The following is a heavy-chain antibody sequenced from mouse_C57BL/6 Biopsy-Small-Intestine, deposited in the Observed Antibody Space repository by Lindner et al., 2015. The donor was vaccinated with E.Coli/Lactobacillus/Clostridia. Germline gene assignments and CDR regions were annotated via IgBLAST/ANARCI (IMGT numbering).Heavy chain of an antibody. CDR1: GYSFSDFY. CDR3: ARAFTLMGSRDY. CDR2: VNSNSGVT. D-gene: IGHD2-3*01. Sequence: SVKVSCKASGYSFSDFYINWIRQAPGQGLEWMGWVNSNSGVTNYAQNFQGRVTMTRDTSASTAYMELSRLTSGDTAIYYCARAFTLMGSRDYWGQGTLVTVSS. J-gene: IGHJ4*01. V-gene: IGHV1-84*02.